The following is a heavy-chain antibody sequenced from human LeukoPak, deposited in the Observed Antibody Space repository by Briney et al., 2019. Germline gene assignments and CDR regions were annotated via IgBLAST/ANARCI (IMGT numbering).Heavy chain of an antibody. CDR2: INHSGST. Sequence: KPSETLSLTCAVYGGSFSGYYWSWIRQPPGKGLEWIGEINHSGSTNYNPSLKSRVTISVDTSKNQFSLKLSSVTAADTAVYYCARAMVRGVYDYWGQGTLVTVSS. V-gene: IGHV4-34*01. J-gene: IGHJ4*02. CDR1: GGSFSGYY. D-gene: IGHD3-10*01. CDR3: ARAMVRGVYDY.